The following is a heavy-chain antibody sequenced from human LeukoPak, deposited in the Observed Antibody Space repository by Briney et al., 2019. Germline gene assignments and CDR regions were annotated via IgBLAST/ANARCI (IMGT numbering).Heavy chain of an antibody. V-gene: IGHV1-69*06. J-gene: IGHJ5*02. CDR3: AREAAGGYNWFDP. Sequence: ASVKVSCKASGGTFSSYAISWVRQAPGQGLEWMGGIIPIFGTANYAQKFQGRVTITADKSTSTAYMELSSLRSEDTAVYYCAREAAGGYNWFDPWGQGTLVTVSS. CDR1: GGTFSSYA. D-gene: IGHD6-13*01. CDR2: IIPIFGTA.